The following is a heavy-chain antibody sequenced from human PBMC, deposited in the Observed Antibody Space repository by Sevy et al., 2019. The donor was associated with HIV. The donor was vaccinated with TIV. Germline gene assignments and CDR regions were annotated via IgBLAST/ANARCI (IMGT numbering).Heavy chain of an antibody. V-gene: IGHV3-9*01. Sequence: GGSLRLSCAASGFTFDDYAMHWVRQAPGKGLEWVSGISWNSGSIGYADSVKGRFTISRDSAKNSLYLQMNSLRAEDTALYYCAKDISSTGGMDVWGQGTTVTVSS. CDR3: AKDISSTGGMDV. D-gene: IGHD6-13*01. J-gene: IGHJ6*02. CDR2: ISWNSGSI. CDR1: GFTFDDYA.